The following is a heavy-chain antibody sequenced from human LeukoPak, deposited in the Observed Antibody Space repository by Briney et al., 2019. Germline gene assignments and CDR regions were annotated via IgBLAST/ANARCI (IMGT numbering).Heavy chain of an antibody. CDR3: ARWPGWELSHYYYGMDV. CDR1: GFTFSDYY. V-gene: IGHV3-11*01. Sequence: GGSLRLSCAASGFTFSDYYMSWIRQAPGKGLEWVSYISSSGSTIYYADSVKGRFTISRDNAKNSLYLQMNSLRAEDTAVYYCARWPGWELSHYYYGMDVWGQGTTVTVSS. D-gene: IGHD1-26*01. J-gene: IGHJ6*02. CDR2: ISSSGSTI.